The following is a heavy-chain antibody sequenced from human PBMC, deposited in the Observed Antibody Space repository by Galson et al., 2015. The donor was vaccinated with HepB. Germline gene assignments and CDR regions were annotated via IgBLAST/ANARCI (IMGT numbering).Heavy chain of an antibody. J-gene: IGHJ4*02. V-gene: IGHV3-48*04. Sequence: SLRLSCAASTFIFSSYSMHWVRQAPGKGLEWVSYISSSSTNIYYADSLKGRFTITSDNAKDTIYLQMNSLRAEDTATYYCDFLRSYGLKSLDFWGQGTLVTVSS. CDR2: ISSSSTNI. D-gene: IGHD3-3*01. CDR1: TFIFSSYS. CDR3: DFLRSYGLKSLDF.